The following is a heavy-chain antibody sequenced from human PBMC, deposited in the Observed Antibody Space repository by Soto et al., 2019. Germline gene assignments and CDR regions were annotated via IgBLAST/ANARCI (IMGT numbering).Heavy chain of an antibody. CDR1: GGSISSSSYY. Sequence: ETLSLTCTVSGGSISSSSYYWGWIRQPPGKGLEWIGSIYYSGSTNYNPSLKSRVTISVDTSKNQFSLKLSSVTAADTAVYYCARGNDYGDYYFDYWGQGTLVTVSS. D-gene: IGHD4-17*01. V-gene: IGHV4-39*07. J-gene: IGHJ4*02. CDR2: IYYSGST. CDR3: ARGNDYGDYYFDY.